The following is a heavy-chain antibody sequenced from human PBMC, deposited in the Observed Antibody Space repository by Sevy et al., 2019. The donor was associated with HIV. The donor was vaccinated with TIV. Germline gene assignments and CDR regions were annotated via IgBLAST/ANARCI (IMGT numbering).Heavy chain of an antibody. CDR1: GFTFSSYA. D-gene: IGHD6-19*01. J-gene: IGHJ4*02. Sequence: GGSLRLSCAASGFTFSSYAMSWVRQAPGKGLEWVSAISDSGDSTYYADSVKGRFTISRDNSKNTLYLQMNSLRAEDTAVYYCARESIAVAGIGYYLHYWGQGTLVTVSS. V-gene: IGHV3-23*01. CDR3: ARESIAVAGIGYYLHY. CDR2: ISDSGDST.